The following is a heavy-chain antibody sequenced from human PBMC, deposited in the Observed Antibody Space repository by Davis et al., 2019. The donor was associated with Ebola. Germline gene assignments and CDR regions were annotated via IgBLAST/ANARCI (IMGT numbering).Heavy chain of an antibody. Sequence: SGPTLVTPTQTLTLTCTFSGFSPSTSGVGVVWIRQPPGKALEWLALIYWDDDKRYSPSLKSRLTITKDTSKNQVVLTMTNMDPVDTATYYCAHSPKQLVRRTRVEYYYYYGMDVWGQGTTVTVSS. CDR2: IYWDDDK. V-gene: IGHV2-5*02. CDR3: AHSPKQLVRRTRVEYYYYYGMDV. D-gene: IGHD6-6*01. CDR1: GFSPSTSGVG. J-gene: IGHJ6*02.